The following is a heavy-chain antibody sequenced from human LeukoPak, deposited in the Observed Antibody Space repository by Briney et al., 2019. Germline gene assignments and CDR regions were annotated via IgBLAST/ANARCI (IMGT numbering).Heavy chain of an antibody. CDR3: ATTTEDQPPPPDY. CDR2: IYPGDSDT. CDR1: GYSFTSYW. Sequence: GESLKISCKGSGYSFTSYWIGWVRQMPGKGLEWMGNIYPGDSDTRYSPSFQGQVTISADKSISTAYLQWSSLKASDTAMYYCATTTEDQPPPPDYWGQGTLVTVSS. J-gene: IGHJ4*02. V-gene: IGHV5-51*03. D-gene: IGHD4-17*01.